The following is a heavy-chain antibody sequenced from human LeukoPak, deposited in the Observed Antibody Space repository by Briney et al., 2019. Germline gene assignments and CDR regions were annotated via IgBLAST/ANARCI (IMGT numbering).Heavy chain of an antibody. Sequence: GASVKVSCKASGYTFTSYDINWVRQATGQGLEWMGWMNPNSGNTGYAQKFQGRVTITRNTSISTTYMDLNSLRSEDTAVYYCARGKWLVSKLFDYWGQGTLVTVSS. J-gene: IGHJ4*02. CDR1: GYTFTSYD. D-gene: IGHD6-19*01. V-gene: IGHV1-8*01. CDR2: MNPNSGNT. CDR3: ARGKWLVSKLFDY.